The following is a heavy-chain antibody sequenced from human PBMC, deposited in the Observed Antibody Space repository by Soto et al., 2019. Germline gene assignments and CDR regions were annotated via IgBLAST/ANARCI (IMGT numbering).Heavy chain of an antibody. CDR2: IYYSGST. J-gene: IGHJ4*02. CDR3: ARGAPVVNDY. D-gene: IGHD3-22*01. V-gene: IGHV4-39*07. Sequence: PSETLSLTCTVSGGSISTSSYFWGWIRQPPGKGLEWIGSIYYSGSTYYNPSLKSRVTISVDRSKNQFSLKLSSVTAADTAVYYCARGAPVVNDYWGQGTLVTVSS. CDR1: GGSISTSSYF.